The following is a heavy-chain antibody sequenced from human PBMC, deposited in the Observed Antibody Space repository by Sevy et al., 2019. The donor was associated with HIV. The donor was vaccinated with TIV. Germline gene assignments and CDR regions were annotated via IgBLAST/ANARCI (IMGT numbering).Heavy chain of an antibody. CDR3: ARESVPAAFDY. D-gene: IGHD2-2*01. Sequence: GGSLRLSCAASGFTFSSYWMSWVRQAPGKGLEWVANIKQDGSEKYYVDSVKGRFTISRENAKNSLYLQMNSLRAEDTAVYYCARESVPAAFDYWGQGTLVTVSS. CDR2: IKQDGSEK. CDR1: GFTFSSYW. V-gene: IGHV3-7*01. J-gene: IGHJ4*02.